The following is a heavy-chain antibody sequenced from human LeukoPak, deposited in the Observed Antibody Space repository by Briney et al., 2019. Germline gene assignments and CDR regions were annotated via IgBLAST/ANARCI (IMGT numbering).Heavy chain of an antibody. J-gene: IGHJ4*02. V-gene: IGHV4-4*07. CDR3: ARVDDFWSGYYPLDY. D-gene: IGHD3-3*01. CDR2: IYTSGST. Sequence: PSETLSLTCTVSGGSLSSYYWSWLRQPAGKGLEWIGRIYTSGSTNYNPSLKSRVTMSVDTSKNQFSLKLSSVTAADTAVYYCARVDDFWSGYYPLDYWGQGTLVTVSS. CDR1: GGSLSSYY.